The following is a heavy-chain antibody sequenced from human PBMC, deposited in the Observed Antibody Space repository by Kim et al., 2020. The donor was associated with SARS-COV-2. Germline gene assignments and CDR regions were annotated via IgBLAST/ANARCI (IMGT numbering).Heavy chain of an antibody. CDR1: GFPFSRFD. J-gene: IGHJ6*02. CDR2: TGTTDTT. Sequence: GGSLRLSCEGSGFPFSRFDMNWVRQRPGKGLEWVAATGTTDTTFYSVSAKGRFSVSREDAASSFYLQMNSLTAGDTAVYYCARSNAASRFRLDVWGQGST. CDR3: ARSNAASRFRLDV. D-gene: IGHD3-3*01. V-gene: IGHV3-13*04.